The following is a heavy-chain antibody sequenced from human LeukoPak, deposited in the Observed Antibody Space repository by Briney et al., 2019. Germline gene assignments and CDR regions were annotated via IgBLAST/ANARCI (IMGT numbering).Heavy chain of an antibody. CDR3: SKERDIVATIDLDY. V-gene: IGHV3-23*01. J-gene: IGHJ4*02. CDR1: GFTFSSYA. Sequence: GGSLRLSCTASGFTFSSYAMSWVRQAPGKGLEWVSAISGSGGSTYYAASVKGGFTISRDNSKNTLYLQMNSLRAEDTAVYYCSKERDIVATIDLDYWGRGTLVTVSS. CDR2: ISGSGGST. D-gene: IGHD5-12*01.